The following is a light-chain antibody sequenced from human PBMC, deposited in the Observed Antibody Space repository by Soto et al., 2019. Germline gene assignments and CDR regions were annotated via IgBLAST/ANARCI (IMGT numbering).Light chain of an antibody. V-gene: IGKV1-9*01. Sequence: DIQLTQSPSFLSASVGDRVTITCRASQGISSYLAWYQKKPGKAPKLLIYAASTLQSGVPSRFSGSGSGTEFTLTISSLKPEDFATYYCQQLNSYLYTFGQGTKLEIK. CDR2: AAS. CDR1: QGISSY. J-gene: IGKJ2*01. CDR3: QQLNSYLYT.